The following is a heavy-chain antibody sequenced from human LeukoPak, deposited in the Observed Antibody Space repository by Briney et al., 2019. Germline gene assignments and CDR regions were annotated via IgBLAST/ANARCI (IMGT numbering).Heavy chain of an antibody. CDR2: IYYSGST. J-gene: IGHJ6*02. D-gene: IGHD2-15*01. CDR1: GGSISSYY. CDR3: ARDKSRYCSGGSCLQGNYYYYGMDV. Sequence: SETLSLTCTVSGGSISSYYWSWIRQPPGKGLEWIGYIYYSGSTNYNPSLKSRVTISVDTSKNQFSLKLSSVTAADTAVYYCARDKSRYCSGGSCLQGNYYYYGMDVWGQGTTVTVSS. V-gene: IGHV4-59*01.